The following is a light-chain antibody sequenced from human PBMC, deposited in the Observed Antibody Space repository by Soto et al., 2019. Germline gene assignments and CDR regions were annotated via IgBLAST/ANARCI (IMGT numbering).Light chain of an antibody. CDR3: QQYNVQWT. J-gene: IGKJ1*01. CDR2: KAS. CDR1: QNVSNW. V-gene: IGKV1-5*03. Sequence: DIQMTQSPSTLSASVGDRVTVPCRASQNVSNWLAWYQQKPGEAPNLLIYKASYLQSGVPSRFSGSGSGTEFTLTISSLQPDDSATYYCQQYNVQWTFGQGTKVDNK.